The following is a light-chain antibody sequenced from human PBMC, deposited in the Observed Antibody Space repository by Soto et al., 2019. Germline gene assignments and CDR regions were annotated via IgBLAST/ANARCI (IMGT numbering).Light chain of an antibody. Sequence: SYELTQPPSVSVAPGQTARIMCGGNNIESKSVHWYQQKAGQAPVLVVYADDDRPSGIPERFSGSNSGKTATLTITRVEAGDEADYFCQVWDSSRDLHVFGSGTKVTVL. J-gene: IGLJ1*01. CDR3: QVWDSSRDLHV. CDR1: NIESKS. CDR2: ADD. V-gene: IGLV3-21*02.